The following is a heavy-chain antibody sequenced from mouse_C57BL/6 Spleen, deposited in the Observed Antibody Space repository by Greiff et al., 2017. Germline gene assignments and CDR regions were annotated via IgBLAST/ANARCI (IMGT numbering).Heavy chain of an antibody. V-gene: IGHV1-53*01. D-gene: IGHD1-1*01. CDR1: GYTFTSYW. Sequence: QVQLKQSGTELVKPGASVKLSCKASGYTFTSYWMHWVKQRPGQGLEWIGNINPSNGGTNYNEKFKSKATLTVDKSSSTAYMQLSSLTSEDSAVYCGASGGYYGSLNYWGQGTTLTVSS. J-gene: IGHJ2*01. CDR3: ASGGYYGSLNY. CDR2: INPSNGGT.